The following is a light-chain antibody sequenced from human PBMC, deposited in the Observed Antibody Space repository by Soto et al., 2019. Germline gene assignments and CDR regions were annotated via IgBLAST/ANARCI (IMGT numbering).Light chain of an antibody. V-gene: IGKV3-15*01. CDR2: CAS. CDR1: QSVGSN. Sequence: EIVMTQSPATLSVSPGERATLSCRASQSVGSNLAWYQQKPGQAPRLLLSCASTKAPGIPARVSGSGSGTEFTLTISILQSEDFAIYFCQQYDNWPPDRTFGQGTKVEIK. J-gene: IGKJ1*01. CDR3: QQYDNWPPDRT.